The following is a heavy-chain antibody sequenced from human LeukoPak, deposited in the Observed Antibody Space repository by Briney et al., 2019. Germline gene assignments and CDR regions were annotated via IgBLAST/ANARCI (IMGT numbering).Heavy chain of an antibody. J-gene: IGHJ4*02. V-gene: IGHV3-23*01. CDR3: AKDRQLAALPRAEFDS. Sequence: PGGSLRLSCAASGFTFSSYAMSWVRQAPGKGLEWVSAISGSGGSTYYADSVKGRFTISRDNSKNTLYLQMNSLRAEDTAVYYCAKDRQLAALPRAEFDSWGQGTLVTVSS. CDR2: ISGSGGST. D-gene: IGHD6-25*01. CDR1: GFTFSSYA.